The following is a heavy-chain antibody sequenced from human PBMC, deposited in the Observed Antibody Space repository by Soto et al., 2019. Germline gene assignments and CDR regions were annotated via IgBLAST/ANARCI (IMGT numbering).Heavy chain of an antibody. CDR3: VRGKFVADQ. D-gene: IGHD3-16*01. J-gene: IGHJ4*02. CDR1: GFTFSIYW. CDR2: IKEDGSEK. Sequence: PGGSLRLSCAASGFTFSIYWMSWVRQAPRKGLEWVANIKEDGSEKNYVDSVKGRFTISRDNAKNSVYLQMNNLRAEDTAVYFCVRGKFVADQWGQGALVTVSS. V-gene: IGHV3-7*04.